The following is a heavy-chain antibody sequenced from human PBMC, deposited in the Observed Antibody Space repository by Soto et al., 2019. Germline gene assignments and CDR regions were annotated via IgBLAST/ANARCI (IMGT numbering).Heavy chain of an antibody. Sequence: PGGSLRLSCAASGFTFSSYAMSWVRQAPGKGLEWVSAISGSGGSTYYADSVKGRFTISRDNSKNTLYLQTNSLRAEDTAVYYCAREQLSDMIWPTNNWFDPRGQGTLVTGS. J-gene: IGHJ5*02. V-gene: IGHV3-23*01. CDR2: ISGSGGST. D-gene: IGHD3-16*01. CDR1: GFTFSSYA. CDR3: AREQLSDMIWPTNNWFDP.